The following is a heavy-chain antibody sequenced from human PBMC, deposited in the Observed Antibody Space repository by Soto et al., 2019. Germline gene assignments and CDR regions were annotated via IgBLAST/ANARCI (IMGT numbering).Heavy chain of an antibody. CDR1: GFTFSSYS. CDR3: PRRCCNLSNDTPYYGIDV. J-gene: IGHJ6*02. D-gene: IGHD3-22*01. CDR2: ISSSSSTI. V-gene: IGHV3-48*02. Sequence: GGSLRLSCAASGFTFSSYSMNWVRQAPGKGLEWVSYISSSSSTIYYADSVKGRFTISRDNAKNSLYLQMNSLRDEDTAVYYSPRRCCNLSNDTPYYGIDVWGQGTTVTVSS.